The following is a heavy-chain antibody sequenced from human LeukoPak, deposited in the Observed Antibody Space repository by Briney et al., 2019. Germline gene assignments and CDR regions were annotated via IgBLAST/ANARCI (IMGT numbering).Heavy chain of an antibody. V-gene: IGHV2-70*04. Sequence: SGPALVKPTQTLTLTCTFSGFSLSTSGMRVSWIRQPPGKALGWLARIDWDDDKVYITSLKTRLTISKDTSKNQVVLTMTNMDPVDTATYYCARMGVGATYTFDYWGQGTLVTVSS. CDR3: ARMGVGATYTFDY. J-gene: IGHJ4*02. D-gene: IGHD1-26*01. CDR1: GFSLSTSGMR. CDR2: IDWDDDK.